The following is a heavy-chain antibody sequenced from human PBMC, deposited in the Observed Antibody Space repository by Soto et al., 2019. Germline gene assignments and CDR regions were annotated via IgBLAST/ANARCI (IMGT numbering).Heavy chain of an antibody. CDR3: ARAPRYFDILTGSYYFDY. J-gene: IGHJ4*02. CDR2: ISAYNGNT. V-gene: IGHV1-18*01. Sequence: ASVKVSCKASGYTFTSYGISWVRQAPGQGLEWMGWISAYNGNTNYAQKLQGRVTMTTDTSTSTAYMELRSLRSDDTAVYYCARAPRYFDILTGSYYFDYWGQGTLVTVSS. D-gene: IGHD3-9*01. CDR1: GYTFTSYG.